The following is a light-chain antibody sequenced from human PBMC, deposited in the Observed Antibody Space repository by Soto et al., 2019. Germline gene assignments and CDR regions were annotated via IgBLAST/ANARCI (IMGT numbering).Light chain of an antibody. Sequence: DIQMTQSPSSLSASVGDSVTISCQASQDINNFLNWYQQKPGKPPQLLIYDASTLEKGVPSRFSGAVSWDDFSFASRNLQPEERATYYCQESEDLPLTFGQGTKGEI. CDR2: DAS. CDR3: QESEDLPLT. J-gene: IGKJ1*01. CDR1: QDINNF. V-gene: IGKV1-33*01.